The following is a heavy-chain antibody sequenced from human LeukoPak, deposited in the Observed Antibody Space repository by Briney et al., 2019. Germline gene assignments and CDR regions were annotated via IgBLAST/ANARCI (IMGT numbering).Heavy chain of an antibody. Sequence: GGSLRLSCAASGFTFSSYSMNWVRQAPGKGLEWVSYISSSSSTIYYADSVKGRFTISRDNAKNSLYLQMNSLRAEDTAVYYCARDSSGGSGWYSGGGDFDYWGQGTLVTVSS. D-gene: IGHD6-19*01. CDR1: GFTFSSYS. CDR2: ISSSSSTI. J-gene: IGHJ4*02. CDR3: ARDSSGGSGWYSGGGDFDY. V-gene: IGHV3-48*01.